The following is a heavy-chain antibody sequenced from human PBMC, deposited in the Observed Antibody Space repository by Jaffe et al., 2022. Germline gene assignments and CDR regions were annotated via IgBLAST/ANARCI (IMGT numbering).Heavy chain of an antibody. CDR2: IYHSGST. D-gene: IGHD6-13*01. Sequence: QVQLQESGPGLVKPSETLSLTCAVSGYSISSGYYWGWIRQPPGKGLEWIGSIYHSGSTYYNPSLKSRVTISVDTSKNQFSLKLSSVTAADTAVYYCARDAYSSSWYGGWFDPWGQGTLVTVSS. CDR3: ARDAYSSSWYGGWFDP. J-gene: IGHJ5*02. CDR1: GYSISSGYY. V-gene: IGHV4-38-2*02.